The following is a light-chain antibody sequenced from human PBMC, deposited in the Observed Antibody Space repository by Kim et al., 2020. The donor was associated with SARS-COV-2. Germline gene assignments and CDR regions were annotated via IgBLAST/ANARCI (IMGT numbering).Light chain of an antibody. V-gene: IGLV2-14*01. CDR2: EVR. CDR1: STDIRSYKY. CDR3: SSYTSSSTLEV. Sequence: QSALTQPASVSGSPGQSITISCTGASTDIRSYKYVSWYQHHPGKAPRLMIYEVRNRPSGVSNRFSGSRSGSTASLTISGLQAEDEADYYCSSYTSSSTLEVFGGGTQLTVL. J-gene: IGLJ2*01.